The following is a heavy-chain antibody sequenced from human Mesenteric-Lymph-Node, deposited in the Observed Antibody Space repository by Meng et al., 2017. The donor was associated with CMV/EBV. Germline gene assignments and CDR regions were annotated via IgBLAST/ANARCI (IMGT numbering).Heavy chain of an antibody. D-gene: IGHD3-22*01. V-gene: IGHV4-31*03. J-gene: IGHJ4*02. CDR1: GGSISRVGYY. CDR2: FSYSGST. CDR3: ARAYPYYYDNTGWKDYFDY. Sequence: SETLSLTCTVSGGSISRVGYYWSWIRQHPGKGLEWIVYFSYSGSTYYNPSLKSRVTISLDTSETQFSLRLSSMTAADTAVYYCARAYPYYYDNTGWKDYFDYWGQGTLVTVSS.